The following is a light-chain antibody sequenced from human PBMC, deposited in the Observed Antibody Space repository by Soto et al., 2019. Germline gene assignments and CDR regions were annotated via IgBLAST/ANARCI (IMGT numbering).Light chain of an antibody. V-gene: IGKV1-39*01. J-gene: IGKJ4*01. Sequence: DIQLTQSPSSLSASVGDRVTITCRASQSFDSYLSWFQQKPGKAPKLLIYGASRLQSGVPSRFSGSGTGTLFTLTISSLQPEDFAVYYCQQRSNWPLTFGGGTKVEIK. CDR2: GAS. CDR3: QQRSNWPLT. CDR1: QSFDSY.